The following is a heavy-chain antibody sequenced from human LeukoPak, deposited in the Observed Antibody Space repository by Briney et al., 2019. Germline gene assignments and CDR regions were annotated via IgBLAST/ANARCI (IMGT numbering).Heavy chain of an antibody. CDR1: GFTFSSYG. J-gene: IGHJ4*02. CDR3: AKARGNYVWGSYKEGYFDY. CDR2: ISYDGSNK. V-gene: IGHV3-30*18. Sequence: PGGSLRLSCAASGFTFSSYGMHWVRQAPGKGLEWVAVISYDGSNKYYADSVKGRFTISRDNSKNTLYLQMNSLRAEDTAVYYCAKARGNYVWGSYKEGYFDYWGQGTLVTVSS. D-gene: IGHD3-16*01.